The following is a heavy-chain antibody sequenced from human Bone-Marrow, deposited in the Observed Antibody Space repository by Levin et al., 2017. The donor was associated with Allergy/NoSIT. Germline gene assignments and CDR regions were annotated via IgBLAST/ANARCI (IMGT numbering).Heavy chain of an antibody. CDR2: INHSGST. CDR3: ARGGRWSFSYYFDY. J-gene: IGHJ4*02. D-gene: IGHD3-10*01. CDR1: GGSFTGYF. Sequence: PSETLSLTCAVDGGSFTGYFWTWIRQPPGKGLEWIGEINHSGSTKYNPSLTSRVTISVDTSKKEFSLNLSSVTAADTAVFYCARGGRWSFSYYFDYWGQGTRVTISS. V-gene: IGHV4-34*01.